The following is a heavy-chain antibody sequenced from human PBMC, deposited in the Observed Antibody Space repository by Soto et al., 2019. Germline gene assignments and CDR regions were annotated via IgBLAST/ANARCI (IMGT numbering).Heavy chain of an antibody. CDR2: ISAYNGNT. Sequence: ASVKVSCKASGYTFTRNGISWVRQAPGQGLEWMGWISAYNGNTNYAQKLQGRVTMTTDTSTGTAYMELRSLRSDDTAVYYCARVTPSYYYYGMDVWGQGTTVTVSS. CDR1: GYTFTRNG. CDR3: ARVTPSYYYYGMDV. D-gene: IGHD2-15*01. J-gene: IGHJ6*02. V-gene: IGHV1-18*01.